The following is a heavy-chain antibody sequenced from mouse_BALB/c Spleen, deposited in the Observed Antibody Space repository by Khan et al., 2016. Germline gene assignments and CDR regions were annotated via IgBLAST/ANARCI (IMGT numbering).Heavy chain of an antibody. J-gene: IGHJ2*01. V-gene: IGHV1-80*01. CDR3: ASSGYGYDY. D-gene: IGHD2-2*01. Sequence: QVQLQQSGAELVRPGSSVKISCKASGYAFSIYWMSWVKQRPGQGLEWIGQIYPGDGDTDYNGKFKDKATLTADKSSSTAYMQLSSLTSEDSAVYFWASSGYGYDYWGQGTTLTVSS. CDR1: GYAFSIYW. CDR2: IYPGDGDT.